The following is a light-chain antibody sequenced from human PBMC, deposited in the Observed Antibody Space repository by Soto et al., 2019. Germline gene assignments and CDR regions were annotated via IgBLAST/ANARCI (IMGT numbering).Light chain of an antibody. V-gene: IGKV1-39*01. CDR1: QSITTY. Sequence: DIQMTQSPSTLSASVGDRVTITCRASQSITTYVNWYQQKLGKAPTLLIYAASSLQSGVLSRFSGSGSGTDFTLTISSLQPEDFATYFCQQCYSSPRTFGQGTKV. CDR3: QQCYSSPRT. CDR2: AAS. J-gene: IGKJ1*01.